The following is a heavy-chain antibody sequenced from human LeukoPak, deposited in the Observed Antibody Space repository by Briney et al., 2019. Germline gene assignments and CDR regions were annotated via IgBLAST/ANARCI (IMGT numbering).Heavy chain of an antibody. V-gene: IGHV5-51*01. CDR2: INPVDSDT. Sequence: GESLKISCKGSGYSFTSYWIGWVRQMPGKGLEWMGIINPVDSDTRYSPSFQGQVTISADKFISTAYLQWSSLKASDTAMYYCARLAFCTNAVCFSNYYYSMDVWGRGTTVTVSS. J-gene: IGHJ6*03. CDR3: ARLAFCTNAVCFSNYYYSMDV. D-gene: IGHD2-8*01. CDR1: GYSFTSYW.